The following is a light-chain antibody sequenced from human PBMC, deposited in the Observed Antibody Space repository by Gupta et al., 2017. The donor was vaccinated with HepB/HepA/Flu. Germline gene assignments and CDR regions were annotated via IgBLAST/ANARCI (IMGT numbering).Light chain of an antibody. CDR1: SLRSYY. CDR3: NSRDSSGDHQV. CDR2: GKN. V-gene: IGLV3-19*01. Sequence: SSELTQHPAVSLALGQTVRITCQGDSLRSYYASWYQQKPGQAPVLVIYGKNNRPSGSPDRFSGSSSGNTASLTITGAQAEDEADYYCNSRDSSGDHQVFGGGTKLTVL. J-gene: IGLJ2*01.